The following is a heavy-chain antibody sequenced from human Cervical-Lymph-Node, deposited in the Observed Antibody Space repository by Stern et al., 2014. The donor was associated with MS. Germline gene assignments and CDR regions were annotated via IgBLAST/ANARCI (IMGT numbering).Heavy chain of an antibody. D-gene: IGHD4-23*01. CDR1: GFTFSSYS. J-gene: IGHJ4*02. CDR2: ISSSSSYI. V-gene: IGHV3-21*01. Sequence: EVQLLESGGGLVKPGGSLRLSCAASGFTFSSYSMNWVRQAPGKGLEWVSSISSSSSYIYYAGSVKGRFTISRDNAKNSLYLQMNSLRAEDTAVYYCARDLYGGNDYWGQGTLVTVSS. CDR3: ARDLYGGNDY.